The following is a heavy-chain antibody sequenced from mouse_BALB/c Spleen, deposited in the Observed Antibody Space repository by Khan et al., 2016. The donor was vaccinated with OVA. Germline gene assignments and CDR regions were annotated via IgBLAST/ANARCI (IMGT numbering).Heavy chain of an antibody. J-gene: IGHJ4*01. CDR3: ARRSTGYAMDY. CDR1: GYTFTSNT. CDR2: INPRSSYT. V-gene: IGHV1-4*01. Sequence: QVQLKQSGAELARPGASVKMSCKASGYTFTSNTMHWLKQRPGLGLEWLGYINPRSSYTNYNQRFKDKATLTADKSSSTAYMQMSSLTSEDSAVYYCARRSTGYAMDYWGQGTSVTVSS.